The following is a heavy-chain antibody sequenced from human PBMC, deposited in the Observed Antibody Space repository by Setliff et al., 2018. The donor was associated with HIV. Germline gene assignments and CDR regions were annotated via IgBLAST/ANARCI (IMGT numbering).Heavy chain of an antibody. V-gene: IGHV3-23*01. CDR1: GFTLIDHW. CDR3: ANSGEMAAITYFDY. D-gene: IGHD5-12*01. Sequence: GGSLRLSCAASGFTLIDHWMHWVRQAPGKGLEWVSVISGSGGGTDYADSVKGRFTISRDNSKNTLYLQMNSLRAEDTAVYYCANSGEMAAITYFDYWGQGTLVTVSS. J-gene: IGHJ4*02. CDR2: ISGSGGGT.